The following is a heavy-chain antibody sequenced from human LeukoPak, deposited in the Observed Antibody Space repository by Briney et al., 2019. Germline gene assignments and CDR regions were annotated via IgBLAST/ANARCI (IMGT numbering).Heavy chain of an antibody. Sequence: GGSLILSCAASGFTFSTYSMNWVRQAPGKGLEWVSYISGSSGTIYYADSVKGRFTISRDNAKNSLYLQMNSLRAEDTAVYYCARRSEFGVLYYMDVWGKGTTVTVSS. CDR1: GFTFSTYS. CDR3: ARRSEFGVLYYMDV. J-gene: IGHJ6*03. CDR2: ISGSSGTI. D-gene: IGHD3-16*01. V-gene: IGHV3-48*01.